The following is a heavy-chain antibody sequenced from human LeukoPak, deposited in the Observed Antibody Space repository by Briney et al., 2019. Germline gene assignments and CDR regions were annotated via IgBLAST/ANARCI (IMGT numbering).Heavy chain of an antibody. V-gene: IGHV1-3*01. J-gene: IGHJ4*02. CDR2: INAGNGNT. Sequence: ASVKVSCKASGYTFASYAMHWVRQAPGQRLEWMGWINAGNGNTKYSQKFQGRVTITRDTSGSTAYMELSSLRSEDTAVYYCAREPTSLAAAGAGDYWGQGTLVTVSS. CDR3: AREPTSLAAAGAGDY. CDR1: GYTFASYA. D-gene: IGHD6-13*01.